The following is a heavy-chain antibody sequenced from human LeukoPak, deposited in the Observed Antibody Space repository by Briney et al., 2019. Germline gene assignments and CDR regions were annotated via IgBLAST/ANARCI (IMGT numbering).Heavy chain of an antibody. CDR2: INWNSVNI. D-gene: IGHD5-24*01. J-gene: IGHJ6*02. CDR1: GFTFDDFA. Sequence: QSGGSLRLSCAASGFTFDDFAMHWVRQVPGKGLEWVSGINWNSVNIAYADSVKGRFTISRDNAKNSLYLQMNSLRAEDTALYYCAKDNRWLTYGMEVWGQGTTVTVSS. V-gene: IGHV3-9*01. CDR3: AKDNRWLTYGMEV.